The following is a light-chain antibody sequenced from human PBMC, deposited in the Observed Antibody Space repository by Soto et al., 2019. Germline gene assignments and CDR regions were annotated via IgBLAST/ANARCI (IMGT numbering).Light chain of an antibody. V-gene: IGKV3-15*01. J-gene: IGKJ1*01. CDR1: ESVNGN. CDR2: RAA. Sequence: EIVMTQSPDTLSVSPGETATLSCRASESVNGNLAWYQQKPGQAPRLLIHRAATRANGVTARFSGSGSGTEYTLTIHSLQSEDFAVYYCQQYNYWPSFGQGTKVDIK. CDR3: QQYNYWPS.